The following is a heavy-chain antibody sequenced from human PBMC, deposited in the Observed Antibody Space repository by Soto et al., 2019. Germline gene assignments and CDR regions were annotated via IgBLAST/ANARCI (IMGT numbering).Heavy chain of an antibody. Sequence: EVQLVESGGGLIQPGGSLRLSCAASGFTVSSNYMSWVRQAPGKGLEWVSLIYSGGSTYYADSVKGRFTISRDNSKNTLYLLMNSLRAEDTAVYYCAVYGSGTYYTDYWGLGTLVTVSS. D-gene: IGHD3-10*01. CDR2: IYSGGST. V-gene: IGHV3-53*01. CDR3: AVYGSGTYYTDY. J-gene: IGHJ4*02. CDR1: GFTVSSNY.